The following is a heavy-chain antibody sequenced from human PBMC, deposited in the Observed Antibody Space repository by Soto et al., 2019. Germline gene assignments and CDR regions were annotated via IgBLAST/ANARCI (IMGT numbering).Heavy chain of an antibody. CDR3: ARRHSSSHVLGYYYYYMDV. V-gene: IGHV5-51*01. CDR2: IYPGDSDT. Sequence: GESLKISCKGSGYSFTSYWIGWVRQMPGKGLEWMGIIYPGDSDTRYSPSFQGQVTISADKSIGTAYLQWSSLKASDTAMYYCARRHSSSHVLGYYYYYMDVWGKGTTVTVSS. CDR1: GYSFTSYW. J-gene: IGHJ6*03. D-gene: IGHD6-13*01.